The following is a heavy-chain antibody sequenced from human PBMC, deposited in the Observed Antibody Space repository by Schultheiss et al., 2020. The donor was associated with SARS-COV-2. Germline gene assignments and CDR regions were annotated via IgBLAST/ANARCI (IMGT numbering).Heavy chain of an antibody. D-gene: IGHD3-3*01. V-gene: IGHV3-48*03. J-gene: IGHJ3*02. CDR1: GFTFSSYE. CDR2: ISSSGSTI. CDR3: ARTRVLRFRDAFDI. Sequence: GGSLRLSCAASGFTFSSYEMNWVRRAPGKGLEWVSYISSSGSTIYYADSVKGRFTISRDNAKNSLYLQMNSLRAEDTAVYYCARTRVLRFRDAFDIWGQGTTVTVSS.